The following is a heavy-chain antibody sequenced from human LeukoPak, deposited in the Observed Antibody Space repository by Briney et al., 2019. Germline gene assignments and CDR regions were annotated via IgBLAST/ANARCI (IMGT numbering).Heavy chain of an antibody. D-gene: IGHD2-21*02. J-gene: IGHJ6*02. CDR2: ISGSGGST. CDR3: AKDHFCGGDCYSSYYYGMDV. CDR1: GFTFSSYA. V-gene: IGHV3-23*01. Sequence: PGGSLRLSCAASGFTFSSYAMSWVRQVPGKGLEWVSAISGSGGSTYYADSVKGRFTISRDNSKNTLYLQMNSLRAEDTAVYYCAKDHFCGGDCYSSYYYGMDVWGQGTTVTVSS.